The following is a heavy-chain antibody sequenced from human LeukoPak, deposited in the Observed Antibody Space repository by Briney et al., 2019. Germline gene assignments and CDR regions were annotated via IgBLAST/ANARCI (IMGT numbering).Heavy chain of an antibody. CDR2: IYYSGST. D-gene: IGHD1-1*01. CDR1: GGSISSSSYY. J-gene: IGHJ5*02. Sequence: SETLSLTCTVSGGSISSSSYYWGWIRQPPGKGLEWIGSIYYSGSTYYNPSLKSRVTISVDTSKNQFSLKLSSVTAADTAVYYCAGQQLGSRAFFSWGQGTLVTVSS. CDR3: AGQQLGSRAFFS. V-gene: IGHV4-39*01.